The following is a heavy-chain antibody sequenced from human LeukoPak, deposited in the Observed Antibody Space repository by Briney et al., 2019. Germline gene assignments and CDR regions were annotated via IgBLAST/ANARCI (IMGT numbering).Heavy chain of an antibody. D-gene: IGHD2-2*01. CDR1: GGSFSGYY. CDR3: ARDRACSSTTCQAWFDP. CDR2: IYPSGST. Sequence: PSETLSLTCAVYGGSFSGYYWSWIRQPAGKGLEWIGRIYPSGSTNYDPSLKSRVTVSVDTSKNQFSLKLSSVTAADTAVYYCARDRACSSTTCQAWFDPWGQGTLVTVSS. J-gene: IGHJ5*02. V-gene: IGHV4-4*07.